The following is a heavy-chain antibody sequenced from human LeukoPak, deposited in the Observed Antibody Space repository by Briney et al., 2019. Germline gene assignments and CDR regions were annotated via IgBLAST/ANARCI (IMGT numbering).Heavy chain of an antibody. CDR2: MNPNSGNT. CDR3: AKEPHGYSYGRN. CDR1: GCTFTSYD. J-gene: IGHJ4*02. V-gene: IGHV1-8*03. Sequence: ASVKVSCKASGCTFTSYDINWVRQATGQGLEWMGWMNPNSGNTGYAQKFQGRVTITRNTSISTAYMELSSLRSEDTAVYYCAKEPHGYSYGRNWGQGTLVTVSS. D-gene: IGHD5-18*01.